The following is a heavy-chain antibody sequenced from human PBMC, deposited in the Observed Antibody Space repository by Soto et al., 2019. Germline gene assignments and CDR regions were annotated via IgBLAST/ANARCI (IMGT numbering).Heavy chain of an antibody. V-gene: IGHV4-38-2*01. CDR1: GYSISSGYY. CDR2: IYHSGST. J-gene: IGHJ4*02. CDR3: ARGTSSGWYPVIDY. D-gene: IGHD6-19*01. Sequence: SETLSLTCAVSGYSISSGYYWGWIRQPPGKGLEWIGSIYHSGSTYYNPSLKSRVTISVDTSKNQFSLKLSSVTAADTAVYYCARGTSSGWYPVIDYWGQGTLVTVSS.